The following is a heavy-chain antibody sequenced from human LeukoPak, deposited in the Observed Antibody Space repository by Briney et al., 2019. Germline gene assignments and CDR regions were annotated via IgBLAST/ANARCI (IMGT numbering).Heavy chain of an antibody. CDR3: ATDRNSGKYYVY. D-gene: IGHD1-26*01. J-gene: IGHJ4*02. V-gene: IGHV3-7*01. CDR1: GFTFGSCW. CDR2: INQDGSQK. Sequence: HPGGSLRLSCAASGFTFGSCWMNWVRQTPGKGLEWVANINQDGSQKFYVDSVKGRFTISRDNSKDTLYLQMNSLRAEDTAVYYCATDRNSGKYYVYWGQGTLVTVSS.